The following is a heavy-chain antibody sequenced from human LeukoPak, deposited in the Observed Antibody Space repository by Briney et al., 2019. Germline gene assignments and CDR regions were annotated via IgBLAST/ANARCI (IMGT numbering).Heavy chain of an antibody. CDR1: GFTFSSYS. D-gene: IGHD5-18*01. Sequence: GGSLRLSCAASGFTFSSYSMNWVRQAPGKGLEWVSSISSSSSYIYYADSVKGRFTISRDNAKNSLYLQMNSLRAEDTAVYYCARVGYSYGYCFDYWGQGTQVTVSS. CDR3: ARVGYSYGYCFDY. J-gene: IGHJ4*02. CDR2: ISSSSSYI. V-gene: IGHV3-21*01.